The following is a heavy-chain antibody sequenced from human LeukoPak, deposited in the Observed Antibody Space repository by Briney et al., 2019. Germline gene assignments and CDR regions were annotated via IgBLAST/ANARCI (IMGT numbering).Heavy chain of an antibody. CDR3: ARDRVAGHNWFDP. V-gene: IGHV4-34*01. CDR2: INHSGST. Sequence: TSETLSLTCTVSGGSINNYYWSWIRQPPGKGLEWIGEINHSGSTNYNPSLKSRVTISVDTSKNQFSLKLSSVTAADTAVYYCARDRVAGHNWFDPWGQGTLVTVSS. J-gene: IGHJ5*02. CDR1: GGSINNYY. D-gene: IGHD6-19*01.